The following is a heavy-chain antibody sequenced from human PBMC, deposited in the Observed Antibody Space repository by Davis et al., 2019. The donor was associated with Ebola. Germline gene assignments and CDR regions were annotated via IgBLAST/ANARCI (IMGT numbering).Heavy chain of an antibody. CDR3: ARAPFPTTNDH. Sequence: ASVKVSCKASGYTFTNFGITWVRQAPGQGLEWMGCINPHNNNTNYAQNVQGRVPMTTDTSTSTAYMEVGSRRSDDTAVYYCARAPFPTTNDHWGQGTLVTVSS. D-gene: IGHD1-1*01. CDR1: GYTFTNFG. J-gene: IGHJ4*02. V-gene: IGHV1-18*04. CDR2: INPHNNNT.